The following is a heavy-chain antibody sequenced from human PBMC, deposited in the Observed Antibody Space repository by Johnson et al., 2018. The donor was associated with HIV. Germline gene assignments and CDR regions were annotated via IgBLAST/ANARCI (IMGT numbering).Heavy chain of an antibody. CDR3: ARGRGYYRFDAFDI. D-gene: IGHD3-22*01. V-gene: IGHV3-33*08. CDR1: EFIFSNYW. Sequence: VQLVESGGGLVQPGGSLRLSCAASEFIFSNYWMSWVRQAPGKGLEWVAVIWYDGSNKYYADSVKGRFTISRDNSKNTLYLQMNSMRAEDTAVYYCARGRGYYRFDAFDIWGQGTMVTVSS. CDR2: IWYDGSNK. J-gene: IGHJ3*02.